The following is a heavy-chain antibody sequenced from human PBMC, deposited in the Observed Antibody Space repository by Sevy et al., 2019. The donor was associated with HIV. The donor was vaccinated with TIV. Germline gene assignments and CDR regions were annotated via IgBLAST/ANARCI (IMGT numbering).Heavy chain of an antibody. CDR2: IIPNFDTP. J-gene: IGHJ5*02. D-gene: IGHD3-16*01. Sequence: ASVKVSCKPSVGTFSSYAVSWVRQAPGQGLEWMGGIIPNFDTPNYAQKFQGRLTITADASTGTAYMELGSLRSDDTAVYYCAGDARGGLILGELIAFNWFDPWGQGTLVTVSS. CDR3: AGDARGGLILGELIAFNWFDP. V-gene: IGHV1-69*13. CDR1: VGTFSSYA.